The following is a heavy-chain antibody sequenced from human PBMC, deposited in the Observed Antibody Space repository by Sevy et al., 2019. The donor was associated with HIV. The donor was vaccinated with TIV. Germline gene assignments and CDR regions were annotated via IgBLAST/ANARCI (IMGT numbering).Heavy chain of an antibody. CDR2: ISSSSYI. CDR1: GLTFSSYS. V-gene: IGHV3-21*01. D-gene: IGHD3-10*01. Sequence: LSLTCVASGLTFSSYSMKWVRQAPGKGLEWVSSISSSSYIYYADSVKGRFTISRDNAKKSLYLQVNSLRAEDTAVYYCARDRDGSGSSGGYGMDVWGQGTTVTVSS. J-gene: IGHJ6*02. CDR3: ARDRDGSGSSGGYGMDV.